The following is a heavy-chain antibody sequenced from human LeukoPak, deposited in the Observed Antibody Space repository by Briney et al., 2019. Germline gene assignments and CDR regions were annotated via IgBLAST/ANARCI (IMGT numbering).Heavy chain of an antibody. V-gene: IGHV3-23*01. CDR1: GFTFSSYA. J-gene: IGHJ5*02. Sequence: GGSLRLSCAASGFTFSSYAMNWVRQAPGKGLEWVSTISVSGATTYYADSVKGRFTISRDNSKNTLYLQMSSLRAEDTAVYYCAKKVIAMAATGGFDPWGQGTLVTVCS. CDR2: ISVSGATT. D-gene: IGHD6-19*01. CDR3: AKKVIAMAATGGFDP.